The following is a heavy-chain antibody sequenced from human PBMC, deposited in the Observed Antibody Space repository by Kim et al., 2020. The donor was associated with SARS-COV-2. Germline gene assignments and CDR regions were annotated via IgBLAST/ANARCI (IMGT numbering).Heavy chain of an antibody. CDR1: GFTFGDYA. D-gene: IGHD3-10*01. Sequence: GGSLRLSCAASGFTFGDYAMHWVRQAPGKGLEWVSGISWNSGSIGYADSVKGRFTISRDNAKNSLYLQMNSLRAEDTALYYCAKAHDLWFGEPYFDYWGQGTLVTVSS. CDR3: AKAHDLWFGEPYFDY. V-gene: IGHV3-9*01. CDR2: ISWNSGSI. J-gene: IGHJ4*02.